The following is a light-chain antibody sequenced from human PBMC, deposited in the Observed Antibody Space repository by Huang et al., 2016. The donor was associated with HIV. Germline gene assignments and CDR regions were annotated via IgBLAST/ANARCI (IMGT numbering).Light chain of an antibody. Sequence: EIVLTQSPDTLALSPGERATLSCRTSASVSSSVAWYQQKFGQSPRLLNYGGTNRAPGIADRFTGGGAGTDFTLVISRLEPEDFAIYYCQQYNSSPGTFGQGSKVEIK. V-gene: IGKV3-20*01. CDR2: GGT. CDR3: QQYNSSPGT. J-gene: IGKJ1*01. CDR1: ASVSSS.